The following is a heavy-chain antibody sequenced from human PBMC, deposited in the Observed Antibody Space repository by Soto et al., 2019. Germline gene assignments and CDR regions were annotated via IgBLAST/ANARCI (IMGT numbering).Heavy chain of an antibody. CDR1: GFTFSSYA. CDR3: AISGGIGYSYGYFDY. J-gene: IGHJ4*02. CDR2: ISGSGGST. Sequence: EVQLLESGGGLVQPGGSLRLSCAASGFTFSSYAMSWVRQAPGKGLEWVSAISGSGGSTYYADSVKGRFTISRDNSKNTLYLQMNSLRAEDTAVYYCAISGGIGYSYGYFDYWGQGTLATVSS. D-gene: IGHD5-18*01. V-gene: IGHV3-23*01.